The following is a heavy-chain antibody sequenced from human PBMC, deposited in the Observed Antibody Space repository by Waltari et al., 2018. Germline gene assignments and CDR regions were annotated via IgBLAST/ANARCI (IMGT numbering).Heavy chain of an antibody. J-gene: IGHJ4*02. CDR2: SNPNSGGT. Sequence: QVQLVQSGAEVKKPGASVKVSCKASGYTFTGYYMHWVRQAPGQGLEWMGWSNPNSGGTNYAQKFQGRVTMTRDTSISTAYMELSRLRSDDTAVYYCARASPYGYYDSSGYVDYWGQGTLVTVSS. V-gene: IGHV1-2*02. CDR1: GYTFTGYY. D-gene: IGHD3-22*01. CDR3: ARASPYGYYDSSGYVDY.